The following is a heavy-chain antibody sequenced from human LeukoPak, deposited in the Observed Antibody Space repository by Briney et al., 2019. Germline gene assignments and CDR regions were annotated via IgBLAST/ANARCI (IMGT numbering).Heavy chain of an antibody. Sequence: SETLSLTCAVYGGSFSGYYWSWIRQPPGKGLEWIGEINHSGSTNYNPSLKSRVTISVDTSKNQFSLKLSSVTAADAAVYYCARISNWFDPWGQGTLVTVSS. CDR2: INHSGST. CDR3: ARISNWFDP. CDR1: GGSFSGYY. J-gene: IGHJ5*02. V-gene: IGHV4-34*01.